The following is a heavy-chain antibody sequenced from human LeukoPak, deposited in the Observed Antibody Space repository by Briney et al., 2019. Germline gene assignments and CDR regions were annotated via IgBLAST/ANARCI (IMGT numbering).Heavy chain of an antibody. CDR2: IYYSGST. CDR3: AKDRTGLLDSGSDY. D-gene: IGHD5-18*01. J-gene: IGHJ4*02. Sequence: PSETLSLTCTVSGDSIISNYWSWIRQPAGQGLEWIGRIYYSGSTNYNPSLKSRLSISVDTSRNQFSLRLTSVTAADTAVYYCAKDRTGLLDSGSDYWGQGTLVTVSS. V-gene: IGHV4-4*07. CDR1: GDSIISNY.